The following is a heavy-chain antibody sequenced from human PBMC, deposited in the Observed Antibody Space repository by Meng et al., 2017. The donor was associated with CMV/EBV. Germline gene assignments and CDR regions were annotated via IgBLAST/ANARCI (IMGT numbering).Heavy chain of an antibody. CDR1: GFTFSSYA. Sequence: LSLTCAASGFTFSSYAMSWVRQAPGKGLEWVSAISGSGGSTYYADSVKGRFTISRDNSKNTLYLQMNSLRAEDTAVYYCAKDFLSGSYYWGDYWGQGTLVTVSS. V-gene: IGHV3-23*01. D-gene: IGHD1-26*01. CDR2: ISGSGGST. CDR3: AKDFLSGSYYWGDY. J-gene: IGHJ4*02.